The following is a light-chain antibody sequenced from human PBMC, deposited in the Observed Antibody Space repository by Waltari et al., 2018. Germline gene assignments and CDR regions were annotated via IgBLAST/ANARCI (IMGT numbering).Light chain of an antibody. Sequence: EIVMTQSPATLSVSPGERATLSCRARKSVSSDLAWYQQKPGQAPRLLFYGASTRATGIPARFSGSGSGTDFTLSISSLQSEDFALYYCQQYNDWPKITFGQGTRLEIK. CDR2: GAS. V-gene: IGKV3-15*01. CDR1: KSVSSD. CDR3: QQYNDWPKIT. J-gene: IGKJ5*01.